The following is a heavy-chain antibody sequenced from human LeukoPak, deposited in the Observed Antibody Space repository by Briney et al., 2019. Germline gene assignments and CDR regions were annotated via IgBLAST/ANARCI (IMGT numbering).Heavy chain of an antibody. D-gene: IGHD5-24*01. CDR2: ISAYNGHT. CDR3: ARHGIYELMVYAIRRDGYNYTDY. V-gene: IGHV1-18*01. CDR1: GYTFTSYG. Sequence: ASVKVSCKAAGYTFTSYGISWLRQAPGQGLEWMGWISAYNGHTNYAQNLQGRVTMTTDTSTTTAYMELRSLRSDDTAVYYCARHGIYELMVYAIRRDGYNYTDYWGQGTLVTVSS. J-gene: IGHJ4*02.